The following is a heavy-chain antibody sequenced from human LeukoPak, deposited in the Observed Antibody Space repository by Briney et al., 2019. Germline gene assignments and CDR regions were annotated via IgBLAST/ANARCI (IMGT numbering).Heavy chain of an antibody. CDR1: GFTFSSYG. CDR3: AKDLYYYDSSGYPFDY. V-gene: IGHV3-30*02. CDR2: IRYDGSNK. Sequence: PGGSLRLSCAASGFTFSSYGMHWVRQAPGKGLEWVAFIRYDGSNKYYADSVKGRFTISRDNSKNTLYLQMNSLRAEDTAVYYCAKDLYYYDSSGYPFDYWGQGTLVTVSS. J-gene: IGHJ4*02. D-gene: IGHD3-22*01.